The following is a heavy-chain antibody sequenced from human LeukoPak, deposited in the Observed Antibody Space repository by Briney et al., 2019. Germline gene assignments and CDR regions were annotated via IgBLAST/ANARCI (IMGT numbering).Heavy chain of an antibody. CDR3: ARDPITSADYGTHGHV. D-gene: IGHD3-16*01. Sequence: SETLSLTCTVSGGSISSFYWSWIRQPAGKGLEWIGRIYSSGSTNYNPSLKSRVTMSVDTSKNQFSLKLRSVTAADTAIYYCARDPITSADYGTHGHVWGQGTTVTVSS. CDR2: IYSSGST. CDR1: GGSISSFY. V-gene: IGHV4-4*07. J-gene: IGHJ6*02.